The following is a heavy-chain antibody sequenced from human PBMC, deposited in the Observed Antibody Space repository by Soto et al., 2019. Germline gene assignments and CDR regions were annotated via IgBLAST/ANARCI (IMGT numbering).Heavy chain of an antibody. D-gene: IGHD5-12*01. J-gene: IGHJ4*02. Sequence: QVQLQESGPGLVKPSETLSLTCTVSGGSISSYYWSWIRQPAGKGLEWIGRIYTSGSTNYNPSLKSRVTMSVDTSKNQFSLKLSSVTAADTAVYYCARDGVVATLTKAPYYFDYWGQGTLVTVSS. V-gene: IGHV4-4*07. CDR2: IYTSGST. CDR1: GGSISSYY. CDR3: ARDGVVATLTKAPYYFDY.